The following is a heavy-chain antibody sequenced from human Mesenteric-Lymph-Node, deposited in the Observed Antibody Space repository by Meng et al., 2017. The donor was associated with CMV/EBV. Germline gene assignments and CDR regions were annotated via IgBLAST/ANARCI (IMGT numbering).Heavy chain of an antibody. CDR2: VSGSGSSA. CDR1: GSTFSTYV. V-gene: IGHV3-23*01. CDR3: AKDQGYSYGYYFDY. D-gene: IGHD5-18*01. Sequence: GESLKISCAASGSTFSTYVMNWVRQAPGKGLEWVSAVSGSGSSAYYADSVKGRFTISRDNSKNTLYLQVNSLRAEDTAVYYCAKDQGYSYGYYFDYWGQGTVVTVSS. J-gene: IGHJ4*02.